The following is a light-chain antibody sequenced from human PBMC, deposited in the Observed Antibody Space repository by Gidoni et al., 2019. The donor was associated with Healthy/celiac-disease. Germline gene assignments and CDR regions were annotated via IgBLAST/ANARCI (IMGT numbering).Light chain of an antibody. CDR1: SSNIGSNT. Sequence: QSVLTQPPSASGPPVQRVTISCSGSSSNIGSNTVNWYQQLPGTAPKLLIYSNNQRPSGVPDRFSGSKSGTSASLAISGLQSEDEADYYCAAWDDSLNGLVFGGGTKLTVL. CDR3: AAWDDSLNGLV. V-gene: IGLV1-44*01. CDR2: SNN. J-gene: IGLJ2*01.